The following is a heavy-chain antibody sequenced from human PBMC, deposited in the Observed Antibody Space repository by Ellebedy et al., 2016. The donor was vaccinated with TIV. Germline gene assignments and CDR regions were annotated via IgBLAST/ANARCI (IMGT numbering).Heavy chain of an antibody. V-gene: IGHV1-2*02. Sequence: ASVTVSCKASGYTFTGYHIHWVRQAPGQGLEWMGWIYPYNGGTNYAQKFQGRVTMTRDTSISTGYMELSGLKSDDTAVYYCATFPYISASSAYWGQGTLVTVSS. J-gene: IGHJ4*02. CDR3: ATFPYISASSAY. CDR1: GYTFTGYH. CDR2: IYPYNGGT. D-gene: IGHD6-25*01.